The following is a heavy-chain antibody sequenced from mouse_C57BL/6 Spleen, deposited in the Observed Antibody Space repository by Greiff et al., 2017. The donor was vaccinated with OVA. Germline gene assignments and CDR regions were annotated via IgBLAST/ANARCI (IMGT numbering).Heavy chain of an antibody. CDR2: INYDGSST. D-gene: IGHD2-1*01. V-gene: IGHV5-16*01. Sequence: EVKLVESEGGLVQPGSSMKLSCTASGFTFSDYYMAWVRQVPEKGLEWVANINYDGSSTYYLDSLKSRFIISRDNAKNILYLQMSSLKSEDTATYYCARDYGNPYYYAMDYWGQGTSVTVSS. J-gene: IGHJ4*01. CDR3: ARDYGNPYYYAMDY. CDR1: GFTFSDYY.